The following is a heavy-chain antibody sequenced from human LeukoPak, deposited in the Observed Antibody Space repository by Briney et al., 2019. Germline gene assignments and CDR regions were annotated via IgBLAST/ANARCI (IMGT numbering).Heavy chain of an antibody. Sequence: GGSLRLSCAASGFTFSSYAMSWVRQAPGKGLEWVSGISGSGYSTYYADSVKGRFTISRDNSKNTLYLQMNSLRAEDTAVYYCARASGWSCSGVSCHGGNFDYWGQGTLVTVSS. J-gene: IGHJ4*02. CDR3: ARASGWSCSGVSCHGGNFDY. D-gene: IGHD2-15*01. CDR1: GFTFSSYA. V-gene: IGHV3-23*01. CDR2: ISGSGYST.